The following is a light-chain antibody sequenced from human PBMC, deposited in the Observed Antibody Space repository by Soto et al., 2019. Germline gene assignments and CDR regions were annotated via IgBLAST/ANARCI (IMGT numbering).Light chain of an antibody. CDR2: AAS. V-gene: IGKV1-39*01. J-gene: IGKJ2*01. CDR1: QSITGY. CDR3: QQSQNIPYT. Sequence: DIQMTQSPSSLSASVGDRVMITCRASQSITGYFNCYQQKPGKAPKLLIYAASNLQSGVPSRFSGSGSGTDFTLTISSLQPEDFATYFCQQSQNIPYTFVQGTKLEIK.